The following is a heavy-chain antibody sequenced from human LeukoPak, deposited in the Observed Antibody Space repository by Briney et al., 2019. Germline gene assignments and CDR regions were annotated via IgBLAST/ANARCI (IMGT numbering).Heavy chain of an antibody. CDR2: ISSSASSI. Sequence: NPGGSLRLSCAASGFTFSDYYMSWIRQAPGKGLEWVSYISSSASSIYYADSVKGRFTISRDNAKNSLYLQMNSLRAEDTAVYYCASPGSGSCSGGRCLYFDYWGQGTLVTVSS. D-gene: IGHD2-15*01. J-gene: IGHJ4*02. V-gene: IGHV3-11*04. CDR1: GFTFSDYY. CDR3: ASPGSGSCSGGRCLYFDY.